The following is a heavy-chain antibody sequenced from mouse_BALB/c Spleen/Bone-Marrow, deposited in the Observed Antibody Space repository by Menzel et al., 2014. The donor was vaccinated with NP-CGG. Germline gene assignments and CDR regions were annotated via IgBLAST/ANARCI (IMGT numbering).Heavy chain of an antibody. Sequence: QVQLKQSGAELAKPGASVKMSCKASGHTFXSYWMHWVKQRPGQGLEWIGYINPSTGYTEYNQKFKDKATLTADKSSSTAYMQLSSLTSEDSAVYYCARSPHYYDLDYWGQGTTLTVSS. D-gene: IGHD1-2*01. CDR3: ARSPHYYDLDY. CDR2: INPSTGYT. CDR1: GHTFXSYW. J-gene: IGHJ2*01. V-gene: IGHV1-7*01.